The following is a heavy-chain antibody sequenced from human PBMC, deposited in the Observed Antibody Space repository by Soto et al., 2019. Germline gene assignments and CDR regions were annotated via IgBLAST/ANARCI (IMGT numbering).Heavy chain of an antibody. D-gene: IGHD1-26*01. CDR1: GFTFSNAW. CDR3: TTAGSGALQGFTWFGP. J-gene: IGHJ5*02. V-gene: IGHV3-15*01. CDR2: IKSKTDGGTT. Sequence: EVQLVESGGGLVKPGGSLRLSCAASGFTFSNAWMSWVRQAPGKGLEWVGRIKSKTDGGTTDYAATVKGRFTISRDDSKNTLYLQMNSLKTEDTAVYYGTTAGSGALQGFTWFGPWGQGTLVTVSS.